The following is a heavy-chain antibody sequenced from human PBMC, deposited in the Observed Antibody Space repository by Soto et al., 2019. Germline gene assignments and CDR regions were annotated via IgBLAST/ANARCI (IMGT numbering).Heavy chain of an antibody. Sequence: GPVKVSCKASCYTFSSYGISWVLQAPGQGLERMGWISAYNGNTKYAQKLQGRVTMTTDTSTSTAYMELRSLRSDDTAMYYCARDSPPVDYWGQGTLVTVSS. CDR2: ISAYNGNT. CDR3: ARDSPPVDY. J-gene: IGHJ4*02. V-gene: IGHV1-18*01. CDR1: CYTFSSYG.